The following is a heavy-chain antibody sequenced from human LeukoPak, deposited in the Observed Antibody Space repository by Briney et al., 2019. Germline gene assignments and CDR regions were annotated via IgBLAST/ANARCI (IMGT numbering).Heavy chain of an antibody. V-gene: IGHV4-59*01. CDR1: GGSISSYY. D-gene: IGHD5-18*01. CDR2: IYYSGST. J-gene: IGHJ4*02. Sequence: SETLSLTCTVSGGSISSYYWSWVRQPPGKGLEWIGYIYYSGSTNYNPSLKSRVTISVDTSKNHFSLKLSSLTAPGTAVYPCVRGGAMAQYYWGQGTLVSVSS. CDR3: VRGGAMAQYY.